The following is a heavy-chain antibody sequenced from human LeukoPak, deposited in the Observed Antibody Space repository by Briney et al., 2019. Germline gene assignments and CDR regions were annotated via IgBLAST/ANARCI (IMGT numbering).Heavy chain of an antibody. CDR1: GGSVSSGSYY. Sequence: SETLSLTCTVSGGSVSSGSYYWSWIRQSPGKGLEWIGYIYYSGSTNYNPSLKSRVTISVDTSKNQFSLKLSSVTAADTAVYYCARDRLGIDYWGQGTLVTVSS. CDR2: IYYSGST. CDR3: ARDRLGIDY. D-gene: IGHD7-27*01. J-gene: IGHJ4*02. V-gene: IGHV4-61*01.